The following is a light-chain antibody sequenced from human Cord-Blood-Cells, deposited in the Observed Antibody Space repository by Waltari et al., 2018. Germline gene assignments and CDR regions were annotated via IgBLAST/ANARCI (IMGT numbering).Light chain of an antibody. CDR1: SSDVGSYNL. V-gene: IGLV2-23*03. Sequence: QSALTQPASVSGSPGQSITISCTGTSSDVGSYNLFPCYQQHPGKAPKLMIDEGSKRPSGVSNRFSGSKSGNTASLTISGLQAEDEADYYCCSYAGSSTFYWVFGGGTKLTVL. J-gene: IGLJ3*02. CDR3: CSYAGSSTFYWV. CDR2: EGS.